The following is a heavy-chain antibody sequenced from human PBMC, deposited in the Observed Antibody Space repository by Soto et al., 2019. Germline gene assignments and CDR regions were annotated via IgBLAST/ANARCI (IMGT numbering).Heavy chain of an antibody. V-gene: IGHV1-18*01. D-gene: IGHD5-12*01. J-gene: IGHJ4*02. Sequence: ASVKVSCKTSGYTFNTYGINWVRQAPGQGLELMGWISAYDGKTTYAEKFQGRVTLTTDTSTSTAYMELRSLRSDDTAVYYCTTAHPRGPDYWGQGTLVTVSS. CDR1: GYTFNTYG. CDR2: ISAYDGKT. CDR3: TTAHPRGPDY.